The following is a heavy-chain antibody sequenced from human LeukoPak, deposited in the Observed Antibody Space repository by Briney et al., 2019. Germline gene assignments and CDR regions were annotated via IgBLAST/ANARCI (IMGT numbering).Heavy chain of an antibody. V-gene: IGHV3-7*01. D-gene: IGHD1-26*01. CDR3: ASPGWELLGVFGY. CDR1: GFTFSNYA. CDR2: IKEDGSEK. Sequence: GRSLRLSCAASGFTFSNYAMHWVRQVPGRGLEWVANIKEDGSEKTYVDSVKGRFTISRDNAENSLYLQMNSLRAEDTAVYYCASPGWELLGVFGYWGQGTLVTVSS. J-gene: IGHJ4*02.